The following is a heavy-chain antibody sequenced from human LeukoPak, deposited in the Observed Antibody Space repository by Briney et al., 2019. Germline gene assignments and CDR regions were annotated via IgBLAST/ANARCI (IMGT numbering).Heavy chain of an antibody. D-gene: IGHD4-17*01. CDR1: GGSFSGYY. Sequence: SETLSLTCAVYGGSFSGYYWSWIRQPPGKGLEWIGEINHSGSTNYNPSLKSRVTISVDTSKNQFSLKLSSVTAADTAVYYCASTVTTYDAFDIWGPGTMVTVSS. CDR3: ASTVTTYDAFDI. CDR2: INHSGST. V-gene: IGHV4-34*01. J-gene: IGHJ3*02.